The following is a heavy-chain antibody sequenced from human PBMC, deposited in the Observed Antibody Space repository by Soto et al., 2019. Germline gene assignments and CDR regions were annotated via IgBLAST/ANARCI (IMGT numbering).Heavy chain of an antibody. D-gene: IGHD1-26*01. V-gene: IGHV1-69*13. CDR2: IIPIFGTA. CDR3: ARDRVGATHNWFDP. J-gene: IGHJ5*02. CDR1: GGTFSSYA. Sequence: SVKVSCKASGGTFSSYAISWVRQAPGQGLEWVGGIIPIFGTANYAQKFQGRVTITADESTSTAYMELSSLRSEDTAVYYCARDRVGATHNWFDPWGQGTLVTVSS.